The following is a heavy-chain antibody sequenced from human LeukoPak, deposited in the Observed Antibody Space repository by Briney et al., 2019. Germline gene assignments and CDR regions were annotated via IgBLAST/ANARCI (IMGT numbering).Heavy chain of an antibody. V-gene: IGHV3-7*01. CDR3: ARDHKFLVVAATRYYYYGMDV. CDR1: GFTFSSYW. Sequence: GGSLRLSCAASGFTFSSYWMSWVRQAPGKGLEWVANIKQDGSEKYYVDSVKGRFTISRDNAKNSLYLQMNSLRAEDTAVYYCARDHKFLVVAATRYYYYGMDVWGQGTMVTVSS. J-gene: IGHJ6*02. D-gene: IGHD2-15*01. CDR2: IKQDGSEK.